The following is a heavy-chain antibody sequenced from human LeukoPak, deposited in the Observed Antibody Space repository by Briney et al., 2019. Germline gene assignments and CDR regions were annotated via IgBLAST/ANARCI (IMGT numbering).Heavy chain of an antibody. CDR3: VRDRHTVAVAATLDY. D-gene: IGHD6-19*01. J-gene: IGHJ4*02. Sequence: GASVKVSCKASGYTFTSYYIHWVRQAPGQGLEWMGVINPSGGTTRYALKFQGRVTVTRDTSITTTYMELSSLRSDDTAVYYCVRDRHTVAVAATLDYWGQGTLVIASS. CDR1: GYTFTSYY. V-gene: IGHV1-46*01. CDR2: INPSGGTT.